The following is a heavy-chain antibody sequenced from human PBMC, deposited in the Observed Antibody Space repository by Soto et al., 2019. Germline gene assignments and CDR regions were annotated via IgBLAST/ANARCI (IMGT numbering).Heavy chain of an antibody. CDR3: ARAGDPPYYGMDV. Sequence: QVQLVQSGAEVRQPGASVQVSCKASGYTFTSYGISWVRQAPGQGLEWMGWISAYNGDTNYVQKLQGRVTMTTDTSTSTAYMELRSLRSDDTAVYYRARAGDPPYYGMDVWGQGTTVTVSS. CDR2: ISAYNGDT. CDR1: GYTFTSYG. J-gene: IGHJ6*02. V-gene: IGHV1-18*01. D-gene: IGHD7-27*01.